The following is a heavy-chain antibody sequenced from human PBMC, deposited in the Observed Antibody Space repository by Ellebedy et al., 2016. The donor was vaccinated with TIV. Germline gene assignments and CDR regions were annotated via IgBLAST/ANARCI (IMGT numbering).Heavy chain of an antibody. V-gene: IGHV3-9*01. CDR3: ARDLRITARDYYLDY. Sequence: SLKISXAASGFTFDDYAMHWVRQAPGKGLEWVSGISWSSGTTDYADFVKGRFTISRDNAKNSLYLQMNRLRADDTAFYYCARDLRITARDYYLDYWGQGTLVTVSS. D-gene: IGHD6-6*01. CDR2: ISWSSGTT. CDR1: GFTFDDYA. J-gene: IGHJ4*02.